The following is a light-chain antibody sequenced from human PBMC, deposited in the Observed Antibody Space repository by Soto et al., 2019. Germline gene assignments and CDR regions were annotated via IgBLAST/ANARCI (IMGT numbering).Light chain of an antibody. V-gene: IGKV1-5*01. CDR1: QSIPNW. CDR2: DAS. CDR3: QHYDSSSAT. Sequence: DFRMTHATSTLPAAVGARGTIPRRASQSIPNWLAWYQQKPGKAPKLLIYDASSLESGVPPRFSGSGSGTEFTLTISSLQPDDYATYYCQHYDSSSATFGQGTRLEI. J-gene: IGKJ5*01.